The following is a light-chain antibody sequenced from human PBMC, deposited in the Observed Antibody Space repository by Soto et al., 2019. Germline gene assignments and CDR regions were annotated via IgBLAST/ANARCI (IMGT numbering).Light chain of an antibody. CDR3: QQSYSTPRT. Sequence: IKMTQSPSSLSASVGDRVTITCRASQDIDNYLAWYQQKPVKVPKLLIYAASTLQSGVPSRFSGSGSVTDFTLTISSLQPEYFATYYCQQSYSTPRTFGPGTKVEIK. CDR2: AAS. V-gene: IGKV1-27*01. CDR1: QDIDNY. J-gene: IGKJ3*01.